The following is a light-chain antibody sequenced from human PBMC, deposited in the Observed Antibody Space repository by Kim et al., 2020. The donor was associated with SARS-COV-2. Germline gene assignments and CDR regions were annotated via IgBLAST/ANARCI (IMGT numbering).Light chain of an antibody. Sequence: DLQMTQSPSSLSASVGDRVTITCRASQGISNYLAWYQQKPGKVPKLLIYSASTSQSGVPSRFSGSGSGTDFTLTISSLQPEDVATYYCQKNNSAPNTVGQGTKLEI. J-gene: IGKJ2*01. CDR3: QKNNSAPNT. V-gene: IGKV1-27*01. CDR1: QGISNY. CDR2: SAS.